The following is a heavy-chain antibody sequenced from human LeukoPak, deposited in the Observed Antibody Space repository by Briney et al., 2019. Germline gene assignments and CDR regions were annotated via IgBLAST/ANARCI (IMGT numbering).Heavy chain of an antibody. Sequence: GGSLRLSCAASGFTFRNYAMSWVRQAPGKGLEWVSGLREGGNAVYHADSVKGRFTISRDNSKNTPYLQMSSLRAEDTAIYYCAKGYGSGWYWYFDLWGRGTLVTVSS. CDR1: GFTFRNYA. D-gene: IGHD6-19*01. CDR3: AKGYGSGWYWYFDL. CDR2: LREGGNAV. V-gene: IGHV3-23*01. J-gene: IGHJ2*01.